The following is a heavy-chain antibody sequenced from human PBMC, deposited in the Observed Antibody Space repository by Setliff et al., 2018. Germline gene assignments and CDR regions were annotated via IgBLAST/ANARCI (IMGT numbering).Heavy chain of an antibody. CDR1: GFTLRSYW. V-gene: IGHV3-7*03. D-gene: IGHD3-16*02. CDR2: IKEDGSET. J-gene: IGHJ4*02. CDR3: VNSYRGYDDYPDY. Sequence: LRLSCAASGFTLRSYWMSWVRQAPGKGLEWVANIKEDGSETYYGGSVKGRFTISRDNAKNSLYLQMNSLRVEDTAVYYCVNSYRGYDDYPDYGGQGTLVTVSS.